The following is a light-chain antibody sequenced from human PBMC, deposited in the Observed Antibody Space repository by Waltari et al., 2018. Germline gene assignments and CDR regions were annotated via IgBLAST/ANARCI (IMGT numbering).Light chain of an antibody. J-gene: IGLJ2*01. CDR2: DLS. V-gene: IGLV2-18*02. CDR3: SSYTPSGTLV. CDR1: SEVGTYNR. Sequence: SEVGTYNRVSWYQQPPGTAPKLIIFDLSSRPSGVPDRFSGSKSGSTASLTISGLQAEDEGDYYCSSYTPSGTLVFGGGTKLTVL.